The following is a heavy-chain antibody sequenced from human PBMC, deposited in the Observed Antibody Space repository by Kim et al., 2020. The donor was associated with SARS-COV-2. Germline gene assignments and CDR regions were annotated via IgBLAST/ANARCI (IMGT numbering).Heavy chain of an antibody. J-gene: IGHJ6*02. CDR1: GFTFSSYA. CDR3: ARDFIVATEHHAAYYYYGMDV. Sequence: GGSLRLSCAASGFTFSSYAMHWVRQAPGKGLEWVAVISYDGSNKYYADSVKGRFTISRDNSKNTLYLQMNSPRAEDTAVYYCARDFIVATEHHAAYYYYGMDVWGQGTTVTVSS. D-gene: IGHD5-12*01. V-gene: IGHV3-30-3*01. CDR2: ISYDGSNK.